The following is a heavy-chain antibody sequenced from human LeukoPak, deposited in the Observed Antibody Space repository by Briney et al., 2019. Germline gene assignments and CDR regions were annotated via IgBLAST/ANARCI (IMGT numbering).Heavy chain of an antibody. CDR3: AVGIPNIFWSGDNRSRRYDY. D-gene: IGHD3-3*01. J-gene: IGHJ4*02. CDR2: IYYSGST. V-gene: IGHV4-31*03. Sequence: SQTLSLTCTVSGGSISSGGYYWSWIRQHPGKGLEWIGYIYYSGSTNYNPSLKSRVTISVDTSKNQFSLKLSSVTAADTAVYYCAVGIPNIFWSGDNRSRRYDYWGQGTLVTVSS. CDR1: GGSISSGGYY.